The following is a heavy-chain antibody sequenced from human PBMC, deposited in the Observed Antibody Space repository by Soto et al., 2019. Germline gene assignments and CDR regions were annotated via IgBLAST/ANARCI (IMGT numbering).Heavy chain of an antibody. D-gene: IGHD2-2*01. J-gene: IGHJ4*02. CDR3: ATDIVVVPAAIGDY. Sequence: GGSLRLSCAASGFTVSSYSMNRVRQAPGKGLEWVSSISSTSSFIYYADSVKGRFTISRDNAKNSLYLQMNSLRAEDTAVYYCATDIVVVPAAIGDYWGQGTLVTVSS. CDR2: ISSTSSFI. V-gene: IGHV3-21*01. CDR1: GFTVSSYS.